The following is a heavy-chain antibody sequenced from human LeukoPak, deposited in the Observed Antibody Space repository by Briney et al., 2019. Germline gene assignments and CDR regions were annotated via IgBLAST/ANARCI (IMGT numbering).Heavy chain of an antibody. CDR2: INQDGSEK. J-gene: IGHJ4*02. CDR3: ARRKDSGSQSHDY. CDR1: GFIFSSYW. Sequence: GGSLRLSCAASGFIFSSYWMSWVRQTPGKGLEWVANINQDGSEKYYVDSVKGRFTISRDNAKNSLYLQMNSLRAEDTAVYYCARRKDSGSQSHDYWGQGTLVTVSS. D-gene: IGHD1-26*01. V-gene: IGHV3-7*01.